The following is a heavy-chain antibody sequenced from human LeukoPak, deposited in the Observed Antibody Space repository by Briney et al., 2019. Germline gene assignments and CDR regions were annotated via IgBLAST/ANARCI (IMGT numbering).Heavy chain of an antibody. CDR2: XKSXTDGGTT. D-gene: IGHD3-16*01. CDR3: TTDRGGSSPGLLDI. J-gene: IGHJ3*02. V-gene: IGHV3-15*01. CDR1: GFTFSNAW. Sequence: PGGSLRLSCAASGFTFSNAWMXXVXXXXXXXXXXXXXXKSXTDGGTTXHXAXVKGXXTISRDDSKNTLYLQMNSLKTEDTAVYYCTTDRGGSSPGLLDIWGQGTMVTVSS.